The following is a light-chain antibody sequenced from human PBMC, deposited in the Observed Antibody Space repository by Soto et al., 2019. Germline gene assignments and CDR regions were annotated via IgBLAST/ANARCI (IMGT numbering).Light chain of an antibody. V-gene: IGLV4-69*01. CDR3: QTWGTGIVV. CDR2: VNSGGSH. CDR1: SAHRTYA. J-gene: IGLJ2*01. Sequence: QAVVTQSPSASASLGASVKLTCTLSSAHRTYAIAWHQQQPEKGPRYLMKVNSGGSHTKGDGIPDRFSGSSSGAERYLTISSLQSEDEADYYCQTWGTGIVVFGGATKLPVL.